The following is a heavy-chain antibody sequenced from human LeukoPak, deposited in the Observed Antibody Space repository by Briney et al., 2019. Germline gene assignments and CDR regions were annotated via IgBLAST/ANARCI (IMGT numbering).Heavy chain of an antibody. J-gene: IGHJ4*02. D-gene: IGHD3-22*01. Sequence: GGSLRLSCTASGFTFSNFWMGWVRQAPGKGLEWVANIKQDETEKFYLGSVKGRFTISRDNAKNTLYLQMNSLRAEDTAVYYCAKPRHYYDSSGSEFDYWGQGTLVTVSS. CDR1: GFTFSNFW. V-gene: IGHV3-7*01. CDR2: IKQDETEK. CDR3: AKPRHYYDSSGSEFDY.